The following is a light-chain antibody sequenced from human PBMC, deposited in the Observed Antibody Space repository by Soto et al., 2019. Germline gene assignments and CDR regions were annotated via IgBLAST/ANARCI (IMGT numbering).Light chain of an antibody. J-gene: IGKJ5*01. CDR1: QSVSSY. Sequence: THPPLTLTSSPGTRLNLNNKASQSVSSYLAWYQQKPGQAPRLLIYDASNRATGIPARFSGVGSGTDFALTIRRLEPEDFAIYSCEMRSNWRGAITFGQGTRLEIK. CDR2: DAS. V-gene: IGKV3-11*01. CDR3: EMRSNWRGAIT.